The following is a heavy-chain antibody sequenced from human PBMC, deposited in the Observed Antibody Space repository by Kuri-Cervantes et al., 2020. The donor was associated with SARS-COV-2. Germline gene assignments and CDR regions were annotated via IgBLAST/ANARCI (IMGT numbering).Heavy chain of an antibody. CDR2: INHSGST. D-gene: IGHD2-8*02. V-gene: IGHV4-34*01. CDR1: GGSFSSYY. CDR3: ARGEGIVLVVYALAFDI. J-gene: IGHJ3*02. Sequence: SQTLSLTCAVYGGSFSSYYWSWIRQPPGKGLEWIGEINHSGSTNYNPSLKSRVTISVDTSKNQFSLKLSSVTAADTAVYYCARGEGIVLVVYALAFDIWGQGTMVTVSS.